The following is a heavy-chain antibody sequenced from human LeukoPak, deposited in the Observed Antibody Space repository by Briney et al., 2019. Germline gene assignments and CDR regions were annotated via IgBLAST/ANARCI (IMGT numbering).Heavy chain of an antibody. CDR1: GFTFSNAW. CDR2: IKSKTDGGTT. D-gene: IGHD3-10*01. Sequence: GGSLRLSCAASGFTFSNAWMNWVRQAPGKGLEWVGRIKSKTDGGTTDYAAPVKGSFTISRDDSKNALYLQMNSLKTEDTAVYYCTTDLELLWFGFDYWGQGTLVTVSS. J-gene: IGHJ4*02. CDR3: TTDLELLWFGFDY. V-gene: IGHV3-15*07.